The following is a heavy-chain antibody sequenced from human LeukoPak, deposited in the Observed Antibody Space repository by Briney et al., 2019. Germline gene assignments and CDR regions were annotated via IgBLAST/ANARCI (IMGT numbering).Heavy chain of an antibody. Sequence: SVKVSCKASGGTFSSYAISWVRQAPGQGLEWMGRIIPILGIANYAQKFQGRVTITADKSTSTAYMELSSLRPEDTAVYYCARAVLAVAPHNWFDPWGQGTLVTVSS. J-gene: IGHJ5*02. D-gene: IGHD4-23*01. CDR1: GGTFSSYA. CDR2: IIPILGIA. V-gene: IGHV1-69*04. CDR3: ARAVLAVAPHNWFDP.